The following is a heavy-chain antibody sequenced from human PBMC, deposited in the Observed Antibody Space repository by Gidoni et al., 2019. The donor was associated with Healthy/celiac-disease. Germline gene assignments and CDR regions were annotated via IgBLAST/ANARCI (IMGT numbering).Heavy chain of an antibody. CDR2: ITHSVST. D-gene: IGHD4-17*01. V-gene: IGHV4-34*01. J-gene: IGHJ6*02. Sequence: QVQIQQWGAGRLKRSEPLCLSCAVYGGHFSGYYCSWIRQPPGKGLEWIGEITHSVSTNYNPSLKSLITISVDTSKNPFSLKLSSVTAADTAVYYCARGETTPYYYYYGMDVWGQGTTVTVSS. CDR3: ARGETTPYYYYYGMDV. CDR1: GGHFSGYY.